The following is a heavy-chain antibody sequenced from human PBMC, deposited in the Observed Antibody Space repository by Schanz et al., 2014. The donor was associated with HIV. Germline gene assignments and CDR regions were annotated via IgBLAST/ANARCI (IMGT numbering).Heavy chain of an antibody. CDR3: ARVKYCSGTSCPWSWYFDL. D-gene: IGHD2-2*01. Sequence: EVQLLESGGQLVQPGGSLRVSCAASGFMFSSYGMSWVRQAPGKGLEWVSSINHSGTTSYYADSVKGRFTISRENAKNSLYLQMNSLRAGDTAVYYCARVKYCSGTSCPWSWYFDLWGRGTLVTVSS. J-gene: IGHJ2*01. V-gene: IGHV3-48*01. CDR2: INHSGTTS. CDR1: GFMFSSYG.